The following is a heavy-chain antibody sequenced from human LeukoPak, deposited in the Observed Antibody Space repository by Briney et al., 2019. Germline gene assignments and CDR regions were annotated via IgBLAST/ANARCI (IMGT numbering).Heavy chain of an antibody. J-gene: IGHJ4*02. V-gene: IGHV4-59*08. CDR1: GGSVSSYY. CDR2: VYYTGST. Sequence: KPSETPSPTLSVSGGSVSSYYLSWIRQSPGEGLGWIGYVYYTGSTNYNPSLKSRVTMFEDKSKNQFSLRLYSVTVADTAVYYCARHFAYSSSSYFDYWGQGSLVTVSS. D-gene: IGHD6-6*01. CDR3: ARHFAYSSSSYFDY.